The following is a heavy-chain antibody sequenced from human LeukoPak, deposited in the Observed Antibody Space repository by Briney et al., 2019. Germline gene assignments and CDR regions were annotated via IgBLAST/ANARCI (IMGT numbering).Heavy chain of an antibody. J-gene: IGHJ2*01. Sequence: GGSLRLSCAASGFTFSSYWMHWVRQAPGKGLVWVSRINSDGSSTSYADSVKGRFTISRDNAKNTLYLQMNSLRAEDTALYYCARGIDSGYDYFDSWGRGTLVTVSS. CDR3: ARGIDSGYDYFDS. D-gene: IGHD5-12*01. V-gene: IGHV3-74*01. CDR1: GFTFSSYW. CDR2: INSDGSST.